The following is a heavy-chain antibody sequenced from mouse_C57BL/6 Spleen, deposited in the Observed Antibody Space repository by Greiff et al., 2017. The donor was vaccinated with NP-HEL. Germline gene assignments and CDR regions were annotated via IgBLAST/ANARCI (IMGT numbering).Heavy chain of an antibody. Sequence: VQLKESGGGLVQPKGSLKLSCAASGFSFNTYAMNWVRQAPGKGLEWVARIRSKSNNYATYYADSVKDRFTISRDDSESMLYLQMNNLKTEDTAMYYCVRRGYHYAMDYWGQGTSVTVSS. CDR2: IRSKSNNYAT. V-gene: IGHV10-1*01. D-gene: IGHD3-1*01. J-gene: IGHJ4*01. CDR3: VRRGYHYAMDY. CDR1: GFSFNTYA.